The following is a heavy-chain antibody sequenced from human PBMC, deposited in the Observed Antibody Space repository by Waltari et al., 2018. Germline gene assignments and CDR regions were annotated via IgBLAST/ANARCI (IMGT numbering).Heavy chain of an antibody. Sequence: EVQLVESGGGLVQPGGSLRLSCAASGFTFRTPWMPWFRQAPGKGLVSVSQINTDGSITSYADSVRGRFTISRDNAKNTLFLQMNSLRAEDTAVYYCVLFSSSFLGDCWGQGTLVTVSS. D-gene: IGHD6-13*01. CDR1: GFTFRTPW. J-gene: IGHJ4*02. CDR3: VLFSSSFLGDC. V-gene: IGHV3-74*01. CDR2: INTDGSIT.